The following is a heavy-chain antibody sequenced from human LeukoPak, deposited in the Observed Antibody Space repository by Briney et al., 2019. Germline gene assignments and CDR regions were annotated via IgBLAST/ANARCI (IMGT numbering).Heavy chain of an antibody. Sequence: PGGSFRLSCAASGFSFRDYAMHWVRQPPGKGLEWVSGISGSGGSTFYPDSVKGRFTISRDNSRNTVYLEVNSLRVEDTAVYYCARVSQVDDYYDSNVQDGFDMWGHGTMVTVSS. J-gene: IGHJ3*02. CDR2: ISGSGGST. CDR3: ARVSQVDDYYDSNVQDGFDM. D-gene: IGHD3-22*01. V-gene: IGHV3-23*01. CDR1: GFSFRDYA.